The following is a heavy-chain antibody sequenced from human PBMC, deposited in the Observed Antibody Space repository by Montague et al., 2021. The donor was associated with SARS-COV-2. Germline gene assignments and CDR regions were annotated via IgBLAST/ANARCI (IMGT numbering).Heavy chain of an antibody. Sequence: SETLSLTCVVSNGSISSNEWWSWVRQAPGKGLEWIGEIFHTGGTNYNPSLRSRVIISVDKSRNQFSLKVTSVTAADTAVYYCARLGGLIGRPPAGYTWFGHWGQGTLVTVSS. V-gene: IGHV4-4*02. J-gene: IGHJ5*02. CDR1: NGSISSNEW. CDR3: ARLGGLIGRPPAGYTWFGH. D-gene: IGHD5-18*01. CDR2: IFHTGGT.